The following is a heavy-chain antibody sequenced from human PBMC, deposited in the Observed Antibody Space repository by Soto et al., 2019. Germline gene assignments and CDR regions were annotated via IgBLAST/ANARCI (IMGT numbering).Heavy chain of an antibody. CDR3: ARDFIAARPDDSDY. D-gene: IGHD6-6*01. CDR1: GYTFTSYD. Sequence: ASVKVSCKASGYTFTSYDINWVRQATGQGLEWMGWMNPNSGTTSYAQKFQGRVTMTRNASTSTAYLELSSLRSEDTAVYYCARDFIAARPDDSDYWGQGTLVTVSS. J-gene: IGHJ4*02. V-gene: IGHV1-8*01. CDR2: MNPNSGTT.